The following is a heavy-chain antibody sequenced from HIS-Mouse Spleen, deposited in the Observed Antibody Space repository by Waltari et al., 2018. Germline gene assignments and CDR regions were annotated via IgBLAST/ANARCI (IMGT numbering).Heavy chain of an antibody. D-gene: IGHD3-22*01. CDR2: IHHSGST. V-gene: IGHV4-34*01. CDR1: GGSFSGYY. CDR3: ARETYYYDSSGYYPPDY. J-gene: IGHJ4*02. Sequence: QVQLQQWGAGLLKPSETLSLTCAVYGGSFSGYYWSWIRQPPGKGLEWIGEIHHSGSTNYNPSLKSRVTISVDTSKNQFSLKLSSVTAADTAVYYCARETYYYDSSGYYPPDYWGQGTLVTVSS.